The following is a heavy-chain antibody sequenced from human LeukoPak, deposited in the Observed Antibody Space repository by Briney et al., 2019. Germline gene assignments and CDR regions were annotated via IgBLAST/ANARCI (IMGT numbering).Heavy chain of an antibody. CDR1: GFTLSSYA. V-gene: IGHV3-23*01. D-gene: IGHD3-22*01. Sequence: TGGSLRLSCAASGFTLSSYAMSWVRQAPGKGLEWVSAISGSGGSTYYADSVKGRFTISRDNSKNTLYLQMNSLRAEDTAVYYCACYDSSGYYPFDYWGQGALVTVSS. CDR2: ISGSGGST. CDR3: ACYDSSGYYPFDY. J-gene: IGHJ4*02.